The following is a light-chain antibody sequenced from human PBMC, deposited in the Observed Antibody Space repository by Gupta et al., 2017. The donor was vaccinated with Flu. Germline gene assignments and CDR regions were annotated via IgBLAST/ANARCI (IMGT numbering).Light chain of an antibody. CDR2: DVS. CDR1: SSDVGGYNY. Sequence: SSDVGGYNYVSWYQQHPGKAPKLMIYDVSNRPSGVSNRFSGSKSGNTASLTISGLQAEDEADYYCSSYTSSSTPFVFGTGTKVTVL. CDR3: SSYTSSSTPFV. V-gene: IGLV2-14*04. J-gene: IGLJ1*01.